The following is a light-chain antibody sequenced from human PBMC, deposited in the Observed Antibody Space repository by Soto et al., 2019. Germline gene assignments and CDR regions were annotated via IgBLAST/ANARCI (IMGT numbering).Light chain of an antibody. V-gene: IGKV1-5*01. CDR2: DAS. CDR3: QQYNSYSET. J-gene: IGKJ1*01. Sequence: DIPMTQSPSTLSASVGDRVTITCRASQSISSWLAWYQQKPGKAPKLLIYDASGLESGVPSRFSGSGSGTEFTLTISSLQPDDFATYYCQQYNSYSETFGQGTKVEIK. CDR1: QSISSW.